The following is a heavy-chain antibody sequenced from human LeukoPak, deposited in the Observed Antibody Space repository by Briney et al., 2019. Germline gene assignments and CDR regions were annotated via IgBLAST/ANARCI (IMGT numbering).Heavy chain of an antibody. CDR2: IYTCGST. CDR3: ARASIPRYDFWSGYTAFDI. J-gene: IGHJ3*02. CDR1: GGSINSYY. D-gene: IGHD3-3*01. V-gene: IGHV4-4*07. Sequence: PSETLSLTCTVSGGSINSYYWSWIRQPAGKGLEWIGRIYTCGSTNYDPSLKSRVTMSVDTSKNQFSLKLSSVTAADTAVYYCARASIPRYDFWSGYTAFDIWGQGTMVTVSS.